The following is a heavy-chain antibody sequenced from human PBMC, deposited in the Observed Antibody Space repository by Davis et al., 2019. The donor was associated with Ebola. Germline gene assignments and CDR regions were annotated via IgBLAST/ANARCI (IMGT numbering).Heavy chain of an antibody. J-gene: IGHJ4*02. CDR3: VKDRFTVVVVHGGFDY. CDR2: LSFDGSKE. CDR1: GFTFSISS. Sequence: GESLKISCVTSGFTFSISSMHWVRQAPGKGLEWVAFLSFDGSKEYYADSVTGRFTISRDNSKDTLYLQMRSLRTEDTAVYYCVKDRFTVVVVHGGFDYWGQGTLVTVSS. V-gene: IGHV3-30*14. D-gene: IGHD2-15*01.